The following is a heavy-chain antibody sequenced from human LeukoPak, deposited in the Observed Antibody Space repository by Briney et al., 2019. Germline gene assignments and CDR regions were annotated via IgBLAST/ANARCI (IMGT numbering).Heavy chain of an antibody. CDR2: IYYSGST. CDR3: AGSYYYYGMDV. CDR1: GGSISSYY. J-gene: IGHJ6*02. V-gene: IGHV4-59*01. Sequence: SETLSLTCTVSGGSISSYYWSWIRQSPGKGLEWIGYIYYSGSTNYNPSLKSRVTISVDTSKNQFSLKLTSVTAADTAVYYCAGSYYYYGMDVWGQGTTVTVSS.